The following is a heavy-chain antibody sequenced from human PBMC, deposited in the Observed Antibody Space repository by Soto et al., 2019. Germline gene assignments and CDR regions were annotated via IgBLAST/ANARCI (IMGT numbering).Heavy chain of an antibody. CDR1: GFSFSAYG. CDR3: ANAPSGNYMGYFDH. D-gene: IGHD1-26*01. V-gene: IGHV3-30*18. Sequence: QVQLVESGGGVVQPGSSLRLSCAVSGFSFSAYGMHWVRQAPGKGLEWVAVISHDGSLIYYGDSVKGRFTISRDNSKNTLSLQMNSLRAEDTAVYYCANAPSGNYMGYFDHWGQGTLVTVSS. J-gene: IGHJ4*02. CDR2: ISHDGSLI.